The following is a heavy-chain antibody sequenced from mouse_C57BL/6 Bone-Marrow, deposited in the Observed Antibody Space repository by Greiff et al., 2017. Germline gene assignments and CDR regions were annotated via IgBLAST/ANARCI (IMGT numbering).Heavy chain of an antibody. J-gene: IGHJ2*01. D-gene: IGHD2-4*01. V-gene: IGHV5-4*01. CDR3: ARDDDYDRFDY. CDR2: ISDGGSYT. CDR1: GFTFSSYA. Sequence: EVQGVESGGGLVKPGGSLKLSCAASGFTFSSYAMSWVRQTPETRLEGVATISDGGSYTYYPDNVKGRFTISSDNAKNNLYLQMSHLKSEDTAMYYCARDDDYDRFDYWGQSTTLTVSS.